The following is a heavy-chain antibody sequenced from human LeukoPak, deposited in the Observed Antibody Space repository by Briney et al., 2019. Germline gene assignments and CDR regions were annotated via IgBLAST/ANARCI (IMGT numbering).Heavy chain of an antibody. CDR2: INHSGSS. CDR1: GGSFSDYY. J-gene: IGHJ5*02. D-gene: IGHD3-3*01. V-gene: IGHV4-34*01. Sequence: SDTLSLTCAFYGGSFSDYYWTWIRQPPGKGLEWLGEINHSGSSNNNPSLKSRVTMSVDTSKNQFSLKLTSVTAADTAVYYYARQRGFLSAYIDLWGRGTPVTVSP. CDR3: ARQRGFLSAYIDL.